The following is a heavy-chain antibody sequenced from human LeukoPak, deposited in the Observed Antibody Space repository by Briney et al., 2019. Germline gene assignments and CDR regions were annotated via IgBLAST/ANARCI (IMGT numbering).Heavy chain of an antibody. D-gene: IGHD3-3*01. J-gene: IGHJ5*02. Sequence: PGGSLRLSCAASGFTFSSYWMSWVRQAPGKGLEWVANIKQDGSEKYYVDSVKGRFIISRDNAKNSLYLQMNSLRAEDTAVYYCARVPAGGDFWSGYYDYNWFDPWGQGTLVTVSS. CDR3: ARVPAGGDFWSGYYDYNWFDP. CDR1: GFTFSSYW. CDR2: IKQDGSEK. V-gene: IGHV3-7*01.